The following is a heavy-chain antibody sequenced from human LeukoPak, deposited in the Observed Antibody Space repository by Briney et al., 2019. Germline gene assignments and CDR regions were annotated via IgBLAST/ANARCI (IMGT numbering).Heavy chain of an antibody. Sequence: ASVKVSCKASGHTFTTYYVHLVRQAPGQGLKWMGVINPSGDGTNYPQRFQGRVTLTRDTSTSTVYMELTSLRSEDTAMYYCAKETPNTGWFDPWGQGTLVTVSS. J-gene: IGHJ5*02. CDR2: INPSGDGT. V-gene: IGHV1-46*01. CDR1: GHTFTTYY. D-gene: IGHD1-14*01. CDR3: AKETPNTGWFDP.